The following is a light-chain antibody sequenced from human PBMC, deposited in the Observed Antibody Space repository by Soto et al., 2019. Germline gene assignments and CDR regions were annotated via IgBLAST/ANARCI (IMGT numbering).Light chain of an antibody. Sequence: QSALTQPRSVSGSPGQSVTISCTGTSSDVGGYNHVSWYQQHPGKAPKYMIYDVSKRPSGVPDRFSGSKSGNTASLTISGLQAEDESDHYCCSYAGSYTFVFGGGTKLTVL. CDR1: SSDVGGYNH. CDR3: CSYAGSYTFV. J-gene: IGLJ2*01. CDR2: DVS. V-gene: IGLV2-11*01.